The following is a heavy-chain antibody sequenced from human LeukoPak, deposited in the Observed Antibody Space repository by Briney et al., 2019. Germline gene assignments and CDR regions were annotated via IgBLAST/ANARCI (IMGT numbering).Heavy chain of an antibody. J-gene: IGHJ5*02. CDR1: GFTFSNYA. V-gene: IGHV3-23*01. D-gene: IGHD2-2*02. CDR3: ARAWRCSSSSSTSSCYTLFDP. Sequence: PGGSLRLSCVASGFTFSNYAMSWVRQAPGKGLEWVSAISDDGGATYHADSVKGRFTISRGNAKNSLSLQMNSLRVDDTAVYHCARAWRCSSSSSTSSCYTLFDPWGQGTLVIVSS. CDR2: ISDDGGAT.